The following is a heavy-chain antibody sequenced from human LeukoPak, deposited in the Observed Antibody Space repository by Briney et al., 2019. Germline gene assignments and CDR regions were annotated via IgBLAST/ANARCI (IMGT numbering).Heavy chain of an antibody. CDR3: AREDSNSENF. CDR1: GYPLTSYG. CDR2: IAAYNGAT. D-gene: IGHD2/OR15-2a*01. V-gene: IGHV1-18*01. Sequence: RASVKVSCKASGYPLTSYGLTWVRQTPGQGLQWMGWIAAYNGATNYAQIFQGRISMTTDTSTNTGYMELRSLTSDDTAVYYCAREDSNSENFWGQGTLVTVSS. J-gene: IGHJ4*02.